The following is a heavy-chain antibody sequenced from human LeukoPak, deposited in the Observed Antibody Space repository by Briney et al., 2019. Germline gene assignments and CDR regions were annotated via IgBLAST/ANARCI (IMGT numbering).Heavy chain of an antibody. Sequence: SVKVSCKASGGTFSSYAISWVRQAPGQGLEWMGRIIPILGIANYAQKFQGRVTITADKSTSTAYMELSSLRSEDTAVYYCARVTRGIGRRQVEGTYWYFDLWGRGTLVTVSS. CDR2: IIPILGIA. V-gene: IGHV1-69*04. CDR1: GGTFSSYA. D-gene: IGHD3-16*01. J-gene: IGHJ2*01. CDR3: ARVTRGIGRRQVEGTYWYFDL.